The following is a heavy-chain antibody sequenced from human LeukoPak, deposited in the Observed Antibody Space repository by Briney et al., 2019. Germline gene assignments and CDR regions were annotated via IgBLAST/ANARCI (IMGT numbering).Heavy chain of an antibody. CDR2: ISGSGGSS. V-gene: IGHV3-23*01. J-gene: IGHJ3*02. CDR1: GFTFSSYA. D-gene: IGHD3-3*01. Sequence: GGSLRLSCAASGFTFSSYAMSWVRQAPGKGLEWVSAISGSGGSSYYADSVKGRFTISRDNSKNTLYLQMNSLRAEDTAVYYCAKRVYDFWSGPLDAFDIWGQGTMVTVSS. CDR3: AKRVYDFWSGPLDAFDI.